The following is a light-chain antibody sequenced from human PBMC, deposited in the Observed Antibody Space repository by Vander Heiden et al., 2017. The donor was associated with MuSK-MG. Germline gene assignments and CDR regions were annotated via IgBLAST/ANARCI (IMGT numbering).Light chain of an antibody. J-gene: IGKJ1*01. CDR3: HQSSSLPWT. Sequence: EIFLNQSPDFQAVTPKEKFTITRRASQSIGSILHWYQQKPDQSPKLLIKYASQSFSGVPSRFSGSGSGTDFTLTINSLEAEDAATYYCHQSSSLPWTFGQGTKVEIK. V-gene: IGKV6-21*01. CDR1: QSIGSI. CDR2: YAS.